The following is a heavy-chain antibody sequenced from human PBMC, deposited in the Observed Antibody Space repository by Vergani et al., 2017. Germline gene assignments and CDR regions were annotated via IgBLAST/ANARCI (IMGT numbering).Heavy chain of an antibody. CDR2: IYPGDSDT. Sequence: EVQLVQSGAEVKKPGESLKISCKGSGYSFTSYWIGWVRQMPGKGLEWMVIIYPGDSDTRYSPSFQGQVTISADKSISTAYLQWSSLKASDTAMYYCARIYCSSTSCYNFFDYWGQGTLVTVSS. V-gene: IGHV5-51*03. J-gene: IGHJ4*02. D-gene: IGHD2-2*01. CDR3: ARIYCSSTSCYNFFDY. CDR1: GYSFTSYW.